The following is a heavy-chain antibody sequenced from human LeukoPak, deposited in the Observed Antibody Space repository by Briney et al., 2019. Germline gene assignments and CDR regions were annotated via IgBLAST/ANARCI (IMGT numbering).Heavy chain of an antibody. CDR1: GYNFNSYG. V-gene: IGHV1-18*01. Sequence: ASVKVSCKASGYNFNSYGISWVRQTPGQGLEWMGWISVHNGNTNYAQKLQGRVIMSTDTSTSTAYMELRSLRSDNTAVYYCARAYDFWSGYYYYWGQGTLVTVSS. D-gene: IGHD3-3*01. CDR3: ARAYDFWSGYYYY. J-gene: IGHJ4*02. CDR2: ISVHNGNT.